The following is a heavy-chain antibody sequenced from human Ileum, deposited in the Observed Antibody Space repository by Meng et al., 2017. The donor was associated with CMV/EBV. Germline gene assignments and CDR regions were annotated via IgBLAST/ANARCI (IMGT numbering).Heavy chain of an antibody. CDR2: IYYTGST. CDR1: GYSISSGYY. CDR3: ARDHSLYGMDV. J-gene: IGHJ6*02. D-gene: IGHD2-15*01. V-gene: IGHV4-61*01. Sequence: GSLRLSCTVSGYSISSGYYWGWIRQPPGKGLEWIAYIYYTGSTNYNPSLKSRVTISVDTSKNQFSLNLSSVTAADTAVYYCARDHSLYGMDVWGQGTTVTVSS.